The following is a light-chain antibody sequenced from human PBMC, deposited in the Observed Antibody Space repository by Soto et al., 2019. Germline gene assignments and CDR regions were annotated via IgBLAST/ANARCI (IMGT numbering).Light chain of an antibody. CDR3: QQYGSSPRT. V-gene: IGKV3-20*01. CDR2: GAS. J-gene: IGKJ1*01. Sequence: EIVLTQSPGTLSLSPGERATLSCRASQSVSSSYLAWYQQKPGQAPRLLIYGASSRATGIPDRFSGSGSGTDFTLTISRLEPEDSAVYYCQQYGSSPRTFGQGTRWIS. CDR1: QSVSSSY.